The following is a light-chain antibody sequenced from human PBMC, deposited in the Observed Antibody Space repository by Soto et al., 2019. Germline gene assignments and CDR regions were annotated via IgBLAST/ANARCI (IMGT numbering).Light chain of an antibody. J-gene: IGLJ1*01. V-gene: IGLV2-14*03. Sequence: QSVLTQPASVSGSPGQSITISCTGTSSDVGGYNYVSWYQQHPGKAPKVMIYDVDSRPSGVSTRFSGSKSGNTASLTISGLQAEDEADYYCSPYTGRNTGVFGTGTKLTVL. CDR3: SPYTGRNTGV. CDR2: DVD. CDR1: SSDVGGYNY.